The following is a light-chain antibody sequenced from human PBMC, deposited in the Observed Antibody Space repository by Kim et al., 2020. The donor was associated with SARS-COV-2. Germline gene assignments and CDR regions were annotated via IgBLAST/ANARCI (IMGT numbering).Light chain of an antibody. CDR3: QAWDSSTADVV. CDR2: QDS. CDR1: KVGDKY. J-gene: IGLJ2*01. Sequence: QGQTASITGCGDKVGDKYACWYQQKPGQAPVLVIYQDSKRPSGIPERFSGSKSGNTATLTISGIQAMDEADYYCQAWDSSTADVVFGGGTQLTVL. V-gene: IGLV3-1*01.